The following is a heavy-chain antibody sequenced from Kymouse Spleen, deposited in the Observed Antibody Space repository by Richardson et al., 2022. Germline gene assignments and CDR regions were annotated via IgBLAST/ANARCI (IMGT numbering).Heavy chain of an antibody. D-gene: IGHD3-10*01. J-gene: IGHJ6*02. CDR2: ISWNSGSI. V-gene: IGHV3-9*01. CDR1: GFTFDDYA. Sequence: EVQLVESGGGLVQPGRSLRLSCAASGFTFDDYAMHWVRQAPGKGLEWVSGISWNSGSIGYADSVKGRFTISRDNAKNSLYLQMNSLRAEDTALYYCAKDRYYGSGSYYNYYYYGMDVWGQGTTVTVSS. CDR3: AKDRYYGSGSYYNYYYYGMDV.